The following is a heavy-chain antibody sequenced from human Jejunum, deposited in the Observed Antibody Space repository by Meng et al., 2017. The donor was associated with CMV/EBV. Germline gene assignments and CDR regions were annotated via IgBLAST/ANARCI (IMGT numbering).Heavy chain of an antibody. J-gene: IGHJ4*02. D-gene: IGHD2-21*02. V-gene: IGHV4-4*02. CDR3: ARVGAYCGGDCYHPR. CDR1: VGFLSSRNW. CDR2: IYHSGST. Sequence: VEMRWAVLVLAKPSGPVSLTCACSVGFLSSRNWWSWVRQPPGKGLEWIGEIYHSGSTNYNPSLKSRVTISVDESKNQFSLRLSSVTAADTAVYYCARVGAYCGGDCYHPRWGQGTLVTVSS.